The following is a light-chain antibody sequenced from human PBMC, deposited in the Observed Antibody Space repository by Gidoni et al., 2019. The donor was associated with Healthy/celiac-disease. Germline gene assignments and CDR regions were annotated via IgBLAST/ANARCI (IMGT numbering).Light chain of an antibody. CDR1: RSLLHSNGYNY. V-gene: IGKV2-28*01. Sequence: DIVMTPSPLSMPVTPGEPASIPCRSSRSLLHSNGYNYLDWYLQTPGQSRQLLISVGSNRAAGAPDRCSGSGAGTDFTLKSSIVDEEDVGVYYRMQALQTLATFGPGTKVDIK. J-gene: IGKJ3*01. CDR3: MQALQTLAT. CDR2: VGS.